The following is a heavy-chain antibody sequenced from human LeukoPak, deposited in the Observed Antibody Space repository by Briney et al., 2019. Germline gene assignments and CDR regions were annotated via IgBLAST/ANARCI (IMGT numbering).Heavy chain of an antibody. CDR3: ARDPVTIFGVNYYMDV. Sequence: ASVKVSCKASGYTFTSYYMHWVRQAPGQGLEWMGIINPSGGSTSYAQKFQGRVTMTRDTSTSTVYMELSKLSSEDTAVYYCARDPVTIFGVNYYMDVWGKGTTVTVSS. CDR1: GYTFTSYY. CDR2: INPSGGST. V-gene: IGHV1-46*01. D-gene: IGHD3-3*01. J-gene: IGHJ6*03.